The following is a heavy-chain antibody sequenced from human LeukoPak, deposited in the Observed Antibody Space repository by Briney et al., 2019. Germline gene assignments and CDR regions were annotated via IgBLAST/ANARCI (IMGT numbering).Heavy chain of an antibody. CDR1: GGYISSYY. V-gene: IGHV4-4*07. J-gene: IGHJ3*02. CDR3: ARVGWELRDAFDT. CDR2: IYTSGST. D-gene: IGHD1-26*01. Sequence: PSETLSLTCTVSGGYISSYYWSWIRQPAGKRLAWIGRIYTSGSTNYNPSLKSRVTMSVDTSKNQFSLKLSSVTAADTAVYYCARVGWELRDAFDTWGQGTMVTVSS.